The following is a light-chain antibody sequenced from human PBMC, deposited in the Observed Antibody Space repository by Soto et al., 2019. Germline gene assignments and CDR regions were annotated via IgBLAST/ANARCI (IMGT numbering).Light chain of an antibody. CDR2: AAS. CDR1: QDIRSD. Sequence: DIQMHQSSSSLSASVGDRVTITCPPSQDIRSDLGWFQQKPEKAPKRLIYAASTLESGVESRFSGSRSGTEFTLTISSLQPEDFATYYCLQHNSYPSTFGPGTKVDIK. CDR3: LQHNSYPST. V-gene: IGKV1-17*01. J-gene: IGKJ3*01.